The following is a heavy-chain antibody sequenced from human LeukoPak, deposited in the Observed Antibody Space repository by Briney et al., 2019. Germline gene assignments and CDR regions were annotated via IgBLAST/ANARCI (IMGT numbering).Heavy chain of an antibody. J-gene: IGHJ3*02. Sequence: SETLSLTCTVSGGSISSSSLYWDWIRQPPGKGLEWIGTVYYSGSTYYNPSLKSRVTISVDTSKNQFSLKLSSVTAADTAVYYCARNDSSLGAGAFDIWGQGTMVTASS. CDR2: VYYSGST. D-gene: IGHD3-22*01. CDR1: GGSISSSSLY. V-gene: IGHV4-39*01. CDR3: ARNDSSLGAGAFDI.